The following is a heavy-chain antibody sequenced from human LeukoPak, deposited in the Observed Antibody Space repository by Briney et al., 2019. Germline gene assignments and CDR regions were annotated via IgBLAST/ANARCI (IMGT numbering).Heavy chain of an antibody. V-gene: IGHV4-4*09. CDR1: GGPKSSYY. J-gene: IGHJ4*02. CDR2: IYTSGST. D-gene: IGHD2-8*02. CDR3: ARRGLSPDPGHFDY. Sequence: SETLSLLCSVWGGPKSSYYWSGLRQPPRKGLAGIGYIYTSGSTNYNPPLKSRVTISVDTSKNQFSLKLSSVTAADTAVYYCARRGLSPDPGHFDYWGQGTLVTVSS.